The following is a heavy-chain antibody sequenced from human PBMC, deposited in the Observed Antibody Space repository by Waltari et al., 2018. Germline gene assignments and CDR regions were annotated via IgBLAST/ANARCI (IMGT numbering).Heavy chain of an antibody. J-gene: IGHJ4*02. Sequence: QLQLQESGPGLVKASETLSLTCTVSGASISSSRYYWGWVRQPPGQGLEWIGNMYYSGSTYYNPSLKSRVTISGDTSKSQFSLKLSSVTAADTSMYYCVRHARTTSGGKHFDHWGQGMLVTVSP. CDR1: GASISSSRYY. V-gene: IGHV4-39*01. CDR3: VRHARTTSGGKHFDH. CDR2: MYYSGST. D-gene: IGHD2-15*01.